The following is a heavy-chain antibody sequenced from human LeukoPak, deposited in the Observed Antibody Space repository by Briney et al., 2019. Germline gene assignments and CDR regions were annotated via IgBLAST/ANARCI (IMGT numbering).Heavy chain of an antibody. CDR1: GGSISSYY. V-gene: IGHV4-59*01. CDR2: IYYSGST. Sequence: SETLSLTCTVSGGSISSYYWSWIRQPPGKGLEWIGYIYYSGSTNYNPSLESRVTISVDTSKNQFSLKLSSVTAADTAVYYCARDLGYSSSSFDYWGQGTLVTVSS. D-gene: IGHD6-6*01. CDR3: ARDLGYSSSSFDY. J-gene: IGHJ4*02.